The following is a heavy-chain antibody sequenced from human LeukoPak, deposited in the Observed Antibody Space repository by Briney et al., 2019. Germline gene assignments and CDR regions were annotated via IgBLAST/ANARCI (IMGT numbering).Heavy chain of an antibody. CDR2: IYYSGST. D-gene: IGHD3-3*01. CDR1: GGSISSYY. Sequence: SETLSLTCTVSGGSISSYYWSWIRQPPGKGLEWIGYIYYSGSTYYNPSLKSRVTISVDTSKNQFSLKLSSVTAADTAVYYCARTYDFWSGYPRYFDYWGQGTLVTASP. CDR3: ARTYDFWSGYPRYFDY. V-gene: IGHV4-59*06. J-gene: IGHJ4*02.